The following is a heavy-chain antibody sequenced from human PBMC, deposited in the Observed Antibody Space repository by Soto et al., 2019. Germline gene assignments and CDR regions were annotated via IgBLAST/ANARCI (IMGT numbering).Heavy chain of an antibody. CDR1: GGTFSSYA. Sequence: SVKVSCKASGGTFSSYAISWVRQAPGQGLEWMGGIIPIFGTANYAQKVQGRVTISVDRSKNQFSLKLRSVTAADTGVYYCASWLVGAPFDSWGHGTLVTVSS. CDR2: IIPIFGTA. J-gene: IGHJ4*01. CDR3: ASWLVGAPFDS. V-gene: IGHV1-69*06. D-gene: IGHD1-26*01.